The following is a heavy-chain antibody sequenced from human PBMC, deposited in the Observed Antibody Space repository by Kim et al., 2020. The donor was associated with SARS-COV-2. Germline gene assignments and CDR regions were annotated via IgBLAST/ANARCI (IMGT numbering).Heavy chain of an antibody. D-gene: IGHD3-16*01. Sequence: GGSLRLSCATSGFTFTSPDMHWVRQSPGKGLEWVSGIVNAGDTSYTAAVKGRFTIFSDRAEKSLYLQMNNLIADDTAVYYCGTSGGGLSIYYWCQGTLVT. CDR1: GFTFTSPD. CDR2: IVNAGDT. CDR3: GTSGGGLSIYY. V-gene: IGHV3-13*01. J-gene: IGHJ4*02.